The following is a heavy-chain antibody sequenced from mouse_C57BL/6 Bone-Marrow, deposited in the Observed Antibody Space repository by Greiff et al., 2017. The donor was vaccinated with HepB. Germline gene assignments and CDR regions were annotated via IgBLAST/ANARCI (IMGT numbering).Heavy chain of an antibody. Sequence: EVQLVESGGGLVQPGGSLSLSCAASGFTFTDYYMSWVRQPPGKALEWLGFIRNKANGDTTEDKASVKGRFTISRDKSQTILYLQMIALRAEDSATYYCARSLYYGSSYAMDYWGQGTSVTVSS. CDR2: IRNKANGDTT. V-gene: IGHV7-3*01. CDR3: ARSLYYGSSYAMDY. CDR1: GFTFTDYY. J-gene: IGHJ4*01. D-gene: IGHD1-1*01.